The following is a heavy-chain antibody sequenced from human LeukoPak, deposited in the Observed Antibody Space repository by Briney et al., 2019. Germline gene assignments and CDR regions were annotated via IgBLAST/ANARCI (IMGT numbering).Heavy chain of an antibody. D-gene: IGHD6-19*01. CDR3: AKTTAGYSSGRYPGWPIDY. CDR1: GFTFRRYA. V-gene: IGHV3-23*01. CDR2: ISGSGGDT. J-gene: IGHJ4*02. Sequence: GGSQRLSCAASGFTFRRYAIYWARQAPGKGLEWVSGISGSGGDTYFAASVKGRFTISRDNSKNTVFLQMDSLRAEDTAAYYCAKTTAGYSSGRYPGWPIDYWGQGTLVTVSS.